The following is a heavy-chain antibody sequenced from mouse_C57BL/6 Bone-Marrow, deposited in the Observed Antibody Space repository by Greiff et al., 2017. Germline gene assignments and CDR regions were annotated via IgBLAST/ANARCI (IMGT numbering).Heavy chain of an antibody. CDR2: ISSGGDYI. Sequence: EVKLMESGEGLVKPGGSLKLSCAASGFTFSSYAMSWVRQTPEKRLEWVAYISSGGDYIYYADTVKGRFTISRHNARNTLYLQMSSLKSEDTAMYYCTRADGSDYYAMDYWGQGTSVTVSS. CDR1: GFTFSSYA. D-gene: IGHD2-3*01. CDR3: TRADGSDYYAMDY. V-gene: IGHV5-9-1*02. J-gene: IGHJ4*01.